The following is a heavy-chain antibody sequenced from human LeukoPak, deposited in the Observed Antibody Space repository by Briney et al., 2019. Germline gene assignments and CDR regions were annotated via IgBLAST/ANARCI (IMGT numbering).Heavy chain of an antibody. CDR2: IYYSGST. CDR3: ARDGGYSNPYYYYYMDF. CDR1: GGSISSYY. J-gene: IGHJ6*03. V-gene: IGHV4-59*12. D-gene: IGHD4-11*01. Sequence: SETLSLTCTVSGGSISSYYWGWIRQPPGKGLEWIGYIYYSGSTNYNPSLKSRVTVSVDTSKNQFSLKLSSVTAADTAVYYCARDGGYSNPYYYYYMDFWGKGTTVTVSS.